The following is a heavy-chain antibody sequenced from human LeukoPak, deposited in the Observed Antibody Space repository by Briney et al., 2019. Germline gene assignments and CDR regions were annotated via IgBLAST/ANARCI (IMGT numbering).Heavy chain of an antibody. CDR3: ARDAQSILLWFGETEARYFDY. CDR1: GYTFTGYY. V-gene: IGHV1-2*02. Sequence: GASVKVSCKASGYTFTGYYMHWVRQAPGQGLEWMGWINPNSGGTNYAQKFQGRVTMTRDTSISTAYMELSRLRSDDTAVYYCARDAQSILLWFGETEARYFDYWGQGALVTVSS. CDR2: INPNSGGT. D-gene: IGHD3-10*01. J-gene: IGHJ4*02.